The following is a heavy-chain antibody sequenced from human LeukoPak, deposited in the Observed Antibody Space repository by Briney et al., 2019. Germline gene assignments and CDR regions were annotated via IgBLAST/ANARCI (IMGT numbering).Heavy chain of an antibody. CDR1: GGTFSSYT. CDR3: ARGIGYCSSTSCRNWFDP. Sequence: SVKVSCKASGGTFSSYTISWVRQAPGQGLEWMGRLIPILGIANYAQKFQGRVTITADKSTSTAYMELSSLRSEDTAVYYCARGIGYCSSTSCRNWFDPWGQGTLVSVSS. V-gene: IGHV1-69*02. D-gene: IGHD2-2*01. CDR2: LIPILGIA. J-gene: IGHJ5*02.